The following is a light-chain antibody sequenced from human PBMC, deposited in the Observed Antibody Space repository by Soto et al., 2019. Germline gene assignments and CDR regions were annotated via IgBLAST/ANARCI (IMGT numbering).Light chain of an antibody. CDR2: GAS. Sequence: EIVMTQSPVTLSVSPGDRATLSCRASQSVSSNLAWYQQKPGQAPRLLIYGASTRATGIPARFSGSGSGTEFTLTISSLQSEDFVVYYCQQYNNWPRTFGQGTKVEIK. CDR3: QQYNNWPRT. J-gene: IGKJ1*01. CDR1: QSVSSN. V-gene: IGKV3-15*01.